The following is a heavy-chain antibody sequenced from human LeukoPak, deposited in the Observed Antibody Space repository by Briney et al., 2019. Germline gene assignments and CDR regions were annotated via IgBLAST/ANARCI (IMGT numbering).Heavy chain of an antibody. CDR1: GFTFSSYW. V-gene: IGHV3-74*01. CDR2: INSDGSST. Sequence: PGGSLRLSCAASGFTFSSYWMHWVRQAPGKGLVWVSRINSDGSSTSYADSVKGRFTISRDNAKNTLYLQMNSLRAEDTAVYYCARDRSPQGPYSWFDLWGQGTLVTVSS. J-gene: IGHJ5*02. CDR3: ARDRSPQGPYSWFDL.